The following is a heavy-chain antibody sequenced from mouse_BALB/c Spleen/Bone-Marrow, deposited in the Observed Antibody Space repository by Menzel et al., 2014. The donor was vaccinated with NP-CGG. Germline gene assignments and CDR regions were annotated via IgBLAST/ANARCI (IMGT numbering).Heavy chain of an antibody. V-gene: IGHV5-9-3*01. CDR1: RFTFSSYA. CDR2: ISSGASYT. Sequence: EVQVVESGGGLMKPGGSLKLSCAASRFTFSSYAMSWVRQTPEKRLEWVASISSGASYTYYLDSVKGRFTISRDNAKNTLYLQMSSLRSEDTAVYYCACLDGYFVPYWGQGTLVTVSA. D-gene: IGHD2-3*01. J-gene: IGHJ3*01. CDR3: ACLDGYFVPY.